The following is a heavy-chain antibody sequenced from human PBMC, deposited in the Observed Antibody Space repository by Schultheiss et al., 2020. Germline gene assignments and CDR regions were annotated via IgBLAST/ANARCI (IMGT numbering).Heavy chain of an antibody. D-gene: IGHD3-16*02. Sequence: SVKDTCKASGGTFSSYTISWVRQAPGQGLEWMGRIIPILGIANYAQKFQGRVTITADKSTSTAYMELSSLRSEDTAVYYCARTGGVILKFDYWGQGTLVTVAS. CDR1: GGTFSSYT. CDR3: ARTGGVILKFDY. J-gene: IGHJ4*02. V-gene: IGHV1-69*02. CDR2: IIPILGIA.